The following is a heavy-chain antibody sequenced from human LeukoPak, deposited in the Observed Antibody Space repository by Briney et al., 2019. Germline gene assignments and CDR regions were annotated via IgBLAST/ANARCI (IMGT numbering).Heavy chain of an antibody. J-gene: IGHJ4*02. V-gene: IGHV3-23*01. CDR2: VSGNGEIT. Sequence: GGSLRLPCAASGFTFNNYAMSWVRQAPGKGLEWVSVVSGNGEITYYGDSVKGRVTISRDNSKNTLYLQLYSLRAEDTALYYCAKGFGGTSTSCTPRFDSWGQGALVSVSS. CDR3: AKGFGGTSTSCTPRFDS. D-gene: IGHD2-2*01. CDR1: GFTFNNYA.